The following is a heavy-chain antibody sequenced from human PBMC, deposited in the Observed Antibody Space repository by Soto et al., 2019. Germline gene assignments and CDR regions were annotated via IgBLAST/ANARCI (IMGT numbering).Heavy chain of an antibody. CDR1: GYTFTSYY. Sequence: ASVKVSCKASGYTFTSYYMHWVRQAPGQGLEWMGIINPSGGSTSYAQKFQGRVTMTRDTSTSTVYMELSGLRSEDTAVYYCAREVVVAATPGVDAFDIWGQGTTVTVSS. CDR2: INPSGGST. CDR3: AREVVVAATPGVDAFDI. D-gene: IGHD2-15*01. J-gene: IGHJ3*02. V-gene: IGHV1-46*03.